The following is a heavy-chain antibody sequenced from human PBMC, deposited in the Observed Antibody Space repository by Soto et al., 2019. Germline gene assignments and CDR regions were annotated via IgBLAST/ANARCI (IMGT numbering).Heavy chain of an antibody. D-gene: IGHD3-10*01. CDR2: ISSSSTTI. CDR1: GFTFSSYS. Sequence: GGSLRLSCAASGFTFSSYSMNWVRQAPGKGLEWVSYISSSSTTIYYADSVKGRFTISRDNAKNSLYLQMNSLRAEDTAVYYCARFEVHYWFDPWGQGTLVTVSS. CDR3: ARFEVHYWFDP. J-gene: IGHJ5*02. V-gene: IGHV3-48*01.